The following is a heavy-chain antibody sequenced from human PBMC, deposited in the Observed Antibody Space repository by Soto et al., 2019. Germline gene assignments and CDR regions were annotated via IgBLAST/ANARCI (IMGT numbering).Heavy chain of an antibody. CDR1: GGTFSGYA. V-gene: IGHV1-69*01. Sequence: QAQLMQSGAEVKEPGSSVKVSCKASGGTFSGYAISWVRQAPGQGLEWLGGIIPIFGITNYAQKFQNRLTMAADESSATVYMDLRSLTSEDSAIYYCARDPGSITGTTSSEDFQHWGQGTLVSVS. CDR3: ARDPGSITGTTSSEDFQH. D-gene: IGHD1-1*01. CDR2: IIPIFGIT. J-gene: IGHJ1*01.